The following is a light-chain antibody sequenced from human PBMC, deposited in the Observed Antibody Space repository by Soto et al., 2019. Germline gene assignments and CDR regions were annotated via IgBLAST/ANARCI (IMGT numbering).Light chain of an antibody. V-gene: IGLV4-69*02. J-gene: IGLJ3*02. CDR3: QTWGAGLWL. CDR2: INSDGSH. Sequence: QAVVTQSPSASASLGASVKLTCTLSSGYSTYAIAWYQQQPEKGPRYLMKINSDGSHNKGDGIPDRFSGSSSGAERYLTLSSLQSEDEADSDCQTWGAGLWLFGGGTKLTGL. CDR1: SGYSTYA.